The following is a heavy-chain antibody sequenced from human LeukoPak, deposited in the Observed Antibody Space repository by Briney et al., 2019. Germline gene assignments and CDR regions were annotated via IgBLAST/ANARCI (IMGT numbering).Heavy chain of an antibody. CDR3: ARGDFGGNSGLEY. J-gene: IGHJ4*02. D-gene: IGHD4-23*01. CDR1: GFSFSTKY. Sequence: GGSLRLSCAASGFSFSTKYMSWVRQAPGKGLEWISLIYSGGNTYYAGSVKGRFSVSRDNSKNTVYLQMDSLMVEDTAVYYCARGDFGGNSGLEYWGQGSLVTVSS. V-gene: IGHV3-53*01. CDR2: IYSGGNT.